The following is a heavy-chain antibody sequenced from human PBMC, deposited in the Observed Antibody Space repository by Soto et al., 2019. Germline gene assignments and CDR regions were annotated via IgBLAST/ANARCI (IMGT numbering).Heavy chain of an antibody. CDR1: GFSLSTSGVG. D-gene: IGHD6-19*01. V-gene: IGHV2-5*02. J-gene: IGHJ5*02. CDR2: IYWDDDK. CDR3: ARKGIAVAGIWFAP. Sequence: QITLKESGPTLVKPTQTLTLTCTFSGFSLSTSGVGVGWILQPPGKALEWLALIYWDDDKRYSPSLKSRLTITTDTSKNHVVLTMTHMDPVDTATYYCARKGIAVAGIWFAPWGQGTLVTVSS.